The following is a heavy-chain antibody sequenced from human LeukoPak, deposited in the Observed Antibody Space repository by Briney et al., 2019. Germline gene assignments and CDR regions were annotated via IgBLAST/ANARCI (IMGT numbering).Heavy chain of an antibody. CDR1: GGSISSYY. CDR2: IYTSGST. D-gene: IGHD6-19*01. J-gene: IGHJ4*02. Sequence: SETLSLTCTVSGGSISSYYWSWIRQPAGKGLEWIGRIYTSGSTYYNPSLKSRVTISVDTSKNQFSLKVNSVTAADTAVYYCARGYNSGWYAYWGQGTLVTVSS. V-gene: IGHV4-4*07. CDR3: ARGYNSGWYAY.